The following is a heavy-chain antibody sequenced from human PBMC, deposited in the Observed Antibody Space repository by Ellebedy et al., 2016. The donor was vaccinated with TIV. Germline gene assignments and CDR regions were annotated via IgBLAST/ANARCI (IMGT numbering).Heavy chain of an antibody. CDR3: TKRGVGWAAFDI. D-gene: IGHD6-19*01. Sequence: GESLKISCAASGFTFSDAWLNWVRQAPGKGLEWVSAISGSGDTTYYADSVKGRFTISRDNSQDTVHLQMNSLRAEDTAVYYCTKRGVGWAAFDIWGPGTMVTVSS. V-gene: IGHV3-23*01. CDR2: ISGSGDTT. CDR1: GFTFSDA. J-gene: IGHJ3*02.